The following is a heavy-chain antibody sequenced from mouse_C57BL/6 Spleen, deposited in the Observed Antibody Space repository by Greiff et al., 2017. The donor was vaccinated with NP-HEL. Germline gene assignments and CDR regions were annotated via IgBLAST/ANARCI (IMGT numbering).Heavy chain of an antibody. CDR3: TAAQATPGAMDY. D-gene: IGHD3-2*02. V-gene: IGHV14-4*01. CDR1: GFNIKDDY. CDR2: IDPENGDT. Sequence: EVQLQQSGAELVRPGASVKLSCTASGFNIKDDYMHWVKQRPEQGLEWIGWIDPENGDTEYASKFQGKATITADTSSNTAYLQLSSLTSEDTAVYYCTAAQATPGAMDYWGQGTSVTVSS. J-gene: IGHJ4*01.